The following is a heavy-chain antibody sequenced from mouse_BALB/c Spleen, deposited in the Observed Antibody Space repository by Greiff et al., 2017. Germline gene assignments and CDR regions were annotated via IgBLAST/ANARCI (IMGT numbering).Heavy chain of an antibody. Sequence: EVKVVESGGGLVKPGGSLKLSCAASGFTFSSYAMSWVRQTPEKRLEWVATISSGGSYTYYPDSVKGRFTISRDNAKNTLYLQMSSLRSEDTAMYYCARRSITTATTGVGFDYWGQGTTLTVSS. CDR2: ISSGGSYT. V-gene: IGHV5-9-3*01. J-gene: IGHJ2*01. CDR1: GFTFSSYA. CDR3: ARRSITTATTGVGFDY. D-gene: IGHD1-2*01.